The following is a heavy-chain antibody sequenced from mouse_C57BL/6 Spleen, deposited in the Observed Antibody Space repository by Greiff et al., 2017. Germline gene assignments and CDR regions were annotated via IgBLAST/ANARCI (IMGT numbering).Heavy chain of an antibody. J-gene: IGHJ3*01. CDR3: AYYSNYGWFAY. D-gene: IGHD2-5*01. V-gene: IGHV1-26*01. Sequence: EVQLQQSGPELVKPGASVKISCKASGYTFPDYYMNWVKQSHGKSLEWIGDINPNNGGTSYNQKFKGKATLTVDKSSSTAYMELRSLTSEDSAVYYCAYYSNYGWFAYWGQGTLVTVSA. CDR1: GYTFPDYY. CDR2: INPNNGGT.